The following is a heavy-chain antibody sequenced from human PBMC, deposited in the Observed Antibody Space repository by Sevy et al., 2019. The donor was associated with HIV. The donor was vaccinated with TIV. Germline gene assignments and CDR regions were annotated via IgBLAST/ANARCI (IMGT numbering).Heavy chain of an antibody. J-gene: IGHJ6*02. Sequence: QLGGSLRLSCAASGFTFDDYTMHWVRQAPGKGLEWVSLISWDGGSTYYADSVKGRFTISRDNSKNSLYLQMNSLRTEDTALYYCAKALLWFGEVYGMNVWGQGTTVTVSS. CDR3: AKALLWFGEVYGMNV. V-gene: IGHV3-43*01. CDR2: ISWDGGST. CDR1: GFTFDDYT. D-gene: IGHD3-10*01.